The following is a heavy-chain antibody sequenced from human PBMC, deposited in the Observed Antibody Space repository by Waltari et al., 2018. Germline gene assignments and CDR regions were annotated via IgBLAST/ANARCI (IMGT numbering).Heavy chain of an antibody. Sequence: QVQLVQSGSELKKPGDSVRVSCKASGYIFTGYAMNWVRQAPGQGLEWMGWINTNTGNPTYAQGFTGRFVFSLDTSVSTAYLQISSLKAEDTAVYYCARSVIWSQRSYRSYFDYWGQGTLVTVSS. D-gene: IGHD3-16*02. CDR1: GYIFTGYA. J-gene: IGHJ4*02. CDR3: ARSVIWSQRSYRSYFDY. CDR2: INTNTGNP. V-gene: IGHV7-4-1*02.